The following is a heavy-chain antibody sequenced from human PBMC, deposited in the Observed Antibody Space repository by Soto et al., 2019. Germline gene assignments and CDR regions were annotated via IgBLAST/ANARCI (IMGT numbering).Heavy chain of an antibody. D-gene: IGHD5-12*01. Sequence: GGSLRLSCAASGFTFSSYSMSWVRQAPGKGLEWVSYISSSSSTIYYADSVKGRFTISRDNAKNSLYLQMNSLRAEDSAVYYCARALASLSYWGQGTLVTVSS. CDR1: GFTFSSYS. CDR2: ISSSSSTI. CDR3: ARALASLSY. V-gene: IGHV3-48*01. J-gene: IGHJ4*02.